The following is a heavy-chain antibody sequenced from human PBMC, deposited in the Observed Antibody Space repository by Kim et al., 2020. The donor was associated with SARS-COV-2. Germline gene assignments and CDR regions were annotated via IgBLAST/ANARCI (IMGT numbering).Heavy chain of an antibody. D-gene: IGHD6-6*01. Sequence: GGSLRLSCAASGFTFSSYSMNWVRQAPGKGLEWVSYISSSSSTIYYADSVKGRFTISRDNAKNSLYLQMNSLRDEDTAVYYCARGRYSSSSRAYNREYYFDYWGQGTLVTVSS. CDR1: GFTFSSYS. CDR3: ARGRYSSSSRAYNREYYFDY. J-gene: IGHJ4*02. V-gene: IGHV3-48*02. CDR2: ISSSSSTI.